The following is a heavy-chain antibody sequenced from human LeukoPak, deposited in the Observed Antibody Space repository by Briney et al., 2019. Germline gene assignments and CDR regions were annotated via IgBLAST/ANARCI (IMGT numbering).Heavy chain of an antibody. D-gene: IGHD6-19*01. Sequence: GGSLRLSCAASGFTFSSFGMHWVRQAPGKGLEWVAMTWYGGSNKYYADSVKGRFTISRDNSRNTLYLQMNSLRAEDSAVYYCARGAQAVAASLDYWGQGTLVTVSS. J-gene: IGHJ4*02. CDR3: ARGAQAVAASLDY. V-gene: IGHV3-33*01. CDR1: GFTFSSFG. CDR2: TWYGGSNK.